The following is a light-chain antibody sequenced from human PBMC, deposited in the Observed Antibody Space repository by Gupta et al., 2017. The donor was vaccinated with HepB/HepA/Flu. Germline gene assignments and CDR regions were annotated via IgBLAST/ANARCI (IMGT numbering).Light chain of an antibody. Sequence: DIQMTQSPSSVSASVGDRVTITCRASQDISRWLAWYQQKPGKAPKLLIYAASSLQSGVPSRFSGSGSGTXFTLTIXSLQPQDFAPYYCQQSNSFPLTFGXGTQVEIK. J-gene: IGKJ4*01. CDR3: QQSNSFPLT. V-gene: IGKV1-12*01. CDR1: QDISRW. CDR2: AAS.